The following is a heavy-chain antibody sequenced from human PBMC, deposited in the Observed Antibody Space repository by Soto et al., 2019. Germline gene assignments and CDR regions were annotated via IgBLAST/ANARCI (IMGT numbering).Heavy chain of an antibody. Sequence: PGGSLRLSCAASGCTFSNYGMNWVRQAPGKGLEWVSAISGRGDSTFYADSMGGRFTISRDNSKNTLYLQMKSLRAGDTAVYYCGARKSIAAVAGTDYWGQGTLVTVSS. V-gene: IGHV3-23*01. J-gene: IGHJ4*02. CDR2: ISGRGDST. CDR3: GARKSIAAVAGTDY. D-gene: IGHD6-19*01. CDR1: GCTFSNYG.